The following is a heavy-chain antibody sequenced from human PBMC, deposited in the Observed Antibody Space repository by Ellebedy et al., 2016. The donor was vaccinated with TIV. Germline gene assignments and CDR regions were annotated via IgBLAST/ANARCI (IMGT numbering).Heavy chain of an antibody. D-gene: IGHD2-8*02. Sequence: GRFTLSRDNAKNSLFLQMNSLRAEDTAVYYCARVTGGLGGAFDIWGQGTMVTVSS. V-gene: IGHV3-11*06. CDR3: ARVTGGLGGAFDI. J-gene: IGHJ3*02.